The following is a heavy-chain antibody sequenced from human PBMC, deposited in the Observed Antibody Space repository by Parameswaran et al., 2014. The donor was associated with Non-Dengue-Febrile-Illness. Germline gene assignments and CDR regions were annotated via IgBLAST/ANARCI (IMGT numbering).Heavy chain of an antibody. J-gene: IGHJ4*02. D-gene: IGHD5-12*01. Sequence: RWIRQPPGKGLEWVANINQDGSEKYYVDSVKGRFTISRDNAKNSLFLQMNSLRAEDTAVYYCARARRSGYPFDYWGQGTLVTVSS. CDR3: ARARRSGYPFDY. CDR2: INQDGSEK. V-gene: IGHV3-7*03.